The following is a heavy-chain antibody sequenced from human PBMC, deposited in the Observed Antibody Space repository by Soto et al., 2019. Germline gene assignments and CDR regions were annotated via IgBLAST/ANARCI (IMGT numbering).Heavy chain of an antibody. CDR1: GFTFSSYG. Sequence: GGSLRLSCAASGFTFSSYGMHWVRQAPGKGLEWVAVISYDGSNKYYADSVKGRFTISRDNSKNTLYLQMNSLRAEDTAVYYCAKVLRVFAVTLASPGHWGQGTLVTVSS. J-gene: IGHJ4*02. CDR3: AKVLRVFAVTLASPGH. D-gene: IGHD5-18*01. V-gene: IGHV3-30*18. CDR2: ISYDGSNK.